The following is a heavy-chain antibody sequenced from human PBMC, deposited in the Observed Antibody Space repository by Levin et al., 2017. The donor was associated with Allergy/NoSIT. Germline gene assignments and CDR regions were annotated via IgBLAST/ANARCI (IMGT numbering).Heavy chain of an antibody. Sequence: AGGSLRLSCTVSGGSISSYYWNWIRQPPGKGLEWIGYIYYTGSTNYNPSLKSRVTISVDTSKNQFSLRLSSVTAADTAVYYCARDRWDSSSWYAFDIWGQGTMVTVSS. J-gene: IGHJ3*02. CDR1: GGSISSYY. D-gene: IGHD6-13*01. V-gene: IGHV4-59*01. CDR3: ARDRWDSSSWYAFDI. CDR2: IYYTGST.